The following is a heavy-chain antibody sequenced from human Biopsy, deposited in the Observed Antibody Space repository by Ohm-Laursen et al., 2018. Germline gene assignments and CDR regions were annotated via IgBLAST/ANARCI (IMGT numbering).Heavy chain of an antibody. CDR1: GGSISNYY. CDR2: IYSSGNT. D-gene: IGHD1-26*01. CDR3: ARVGAGAPSIDYFDY. Sequence: GTLSLTCTVSGGSISNYYWSWIRQPAGKGLEWIGRIYSSGNTNYNPSLRSRVTISVDRSKNQFSLELSSVTAADTAVYYCARVGAGAPSIDYFDYWGQGALVTVSS. J-gene: IGHJ4*02. V-gene: IGHV4-4*07.